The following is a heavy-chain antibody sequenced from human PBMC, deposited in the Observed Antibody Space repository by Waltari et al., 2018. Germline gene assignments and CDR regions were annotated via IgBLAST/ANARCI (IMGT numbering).Heavy chain of an antibody. CDR3: AKSMPGPYCSGNTCHGYYFDF. V-gene: IGHV3-23*01. D-gene: IGHD2-15*01. CDR2: ISGSGGST. CDR1: GFTFTSYA. J-gene: IGHJ4*02. Sequence: EVQLLESGGGLVQPGGSLSLACAASGFTFTSYAMSWVRHAPGKGLEGVSAISGSGGSTYYADSVKGRFTISRDNSKNTLYLQMNSLRAEDTAVYYCAKSMPGPYCSGNTCHGYYFDFWGQGTLVTVSS.